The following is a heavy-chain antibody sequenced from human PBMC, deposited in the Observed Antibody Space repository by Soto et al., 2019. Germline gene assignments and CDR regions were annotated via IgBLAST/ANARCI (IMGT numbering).Heavy chain of an antibody. CDR3: ARLGDYGDPPRY. D-gene: IGHD4-17*01. CDR1: GDSFSRRNSF. CDR2: IYYSGST. Sequence: QLLESGPGLVQPSETLSLSCSVSGDSFSRRNSFWGWIRQPPGKGLEWIGTIYYSGSTYYNPSLKSRVTISIDTSKNQFFLKLSSMTSSDTAVYYCARLGDYGDPPRYWGQGTLVTVSS. V-gene: IGHV4-39*01. J-gene: IGHJ4*02.